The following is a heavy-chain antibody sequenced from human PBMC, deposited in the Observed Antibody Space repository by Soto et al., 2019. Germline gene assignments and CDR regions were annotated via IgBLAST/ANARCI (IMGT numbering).Heavy chain of an antibody. CDR2: IIPIFGTV. D-gene: IGHD5-18*01. J-gene: IGHJ3*02. V-gene: IGHV1-69*01. Sequence: QVQLVQSGAEVKKPGSSVKVSCTASGGTFSSYAISWVRQAPGQGLEWMGGIIPIFGTVNYAQKFQGRVTITADESTSTAYMELSSLRSEDTAVYYCARDDPPDQRGYRPHFDIWGQGTMVTVSS. CDR3: ARDDPPDQRGYRPHFDI. CDR1: GGTFSSYA.